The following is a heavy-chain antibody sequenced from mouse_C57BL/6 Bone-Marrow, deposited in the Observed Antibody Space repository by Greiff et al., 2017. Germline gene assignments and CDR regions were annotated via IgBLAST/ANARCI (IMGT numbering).Heavy chain of an antibody. CDR3: TRLDGYFPSYWYFDV. D-gene: IGHD2-3*01. Sequence: VQLQQSGTVLARPGASVKMSCKTSGYTFTSYWMHWVKQRPGQGLEWIGAIYPGNSDTSYNQKFKGKAKLTAVTSASTAYMELSSLTNEDSAVYYCTRLDGYFPSYWYFDVWGTGTTVTVSS. CDR1: GYTFTSYW. CDR2: IYPGNSDT. V-gene: IGHV1-5*01. J-gene: IGHJ1*03.